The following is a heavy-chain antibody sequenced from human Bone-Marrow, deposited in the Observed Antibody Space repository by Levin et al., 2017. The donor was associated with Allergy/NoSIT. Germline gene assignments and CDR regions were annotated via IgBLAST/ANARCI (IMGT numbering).Heavy chain of an antibody. J-gene: IGHJ4*02. Sequence: GGSLRLSCAASGFTFSSYAMSWVRQAPGKGLEWVSAISGSGGSTYYADSVKGRFTISRDNSKNTLYLQMNSLRAEDTAVYYCAKPSSSWYREWYFDYWGQGTLVTVSS. CDR1: GFTFSSYA. CDR2: ISGSGGST. CDR3: AKPSSSWYREWYFDY. D-gene: IGHD6-13*01. V-gene: IGHV3-23*01.